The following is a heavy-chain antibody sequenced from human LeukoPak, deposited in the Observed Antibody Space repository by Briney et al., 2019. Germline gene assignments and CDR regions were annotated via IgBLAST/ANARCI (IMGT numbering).Heavy chain of an antibody. Sequence: GGSLRLSCAASGFTFDDYAMHWVRQAPGKGLEWVSGISWNSGSMGYADSVKGRFTISRDNAKNSLYLQMSSLRAEDMALYCCAKDVSISWIGAFDIWGQGTMVTVSS. J-gene: IGHJ3*02. CDR2: ISWNSGSM. D-gene: IGHD2-2*01. V-gene: IGHV3-9*03. CDR3: AKDVSISWIGAFDI. CDR1: GFTFDDYA.